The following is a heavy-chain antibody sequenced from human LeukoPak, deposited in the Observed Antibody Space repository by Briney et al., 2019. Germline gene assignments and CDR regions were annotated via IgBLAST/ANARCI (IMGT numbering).Heavy chain of an antibody. CDR3: ASGEKSYDSSGYYFYYYYGMDV. Sequence: ASVKVSCKASGYTFTGYYMHWVRQAPGQGLEWMGWINPNSGGTNYARKFQGRVTMTRDTSISTAYMELSRLRSDDTAVYYCASGEKSYDSSGYYFYYYYGMDVWGQGTTVTVSS. D-gene: IGHD3-22*01. CDR1: GYTFTGYY. V-gene: IGHV1-2*02. CDR2: INPNSGGT. J-gene: IGHJ6*02.